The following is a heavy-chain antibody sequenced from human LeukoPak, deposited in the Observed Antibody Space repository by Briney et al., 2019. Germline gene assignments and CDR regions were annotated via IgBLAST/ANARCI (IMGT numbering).Heavy chain of an antibody. CDR3: ARQHLGSGCIDY. V-gene: IGHV4-39*01. D-gene: IGHD6-19*01. CDR2: INYSGTT. Sequence: SETLSLTCTVSGGSISSSHYYWGWIRQPPGKGLEGIGSINYSGTTYYSPSLKSRVTMSVDTSKNQFSLKLTSVTAADTAVYSCARQHLGSGCIDYWGQGTLVTVSS. J-gene: IGHJ4*02. CDR1: GGSISSSHYY.